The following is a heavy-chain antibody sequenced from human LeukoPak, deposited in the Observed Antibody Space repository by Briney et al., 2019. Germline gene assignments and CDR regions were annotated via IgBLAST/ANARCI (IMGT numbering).Heavy chain of an antibody. CDR2: IIPIFGTA. Sequence: ASVKVSCKASGGTFSSYAISWVPQAPGQGLEWMGGIIPIFGTANYAQKFQGRVTITTDESTSTAYMELSSLRSEDTAVYYCASGCGSTSCPYRSAYYYYYYYMDVWGKGTTVTVSS. V-gene: IGHV1-69*05. CDR3: ASGCGSTSCPYRSAYYYYYYYMDV. D-gene: IGHD2-2*01. J-gene: IGHJ6*03. CDR1: GGTFSSYA.